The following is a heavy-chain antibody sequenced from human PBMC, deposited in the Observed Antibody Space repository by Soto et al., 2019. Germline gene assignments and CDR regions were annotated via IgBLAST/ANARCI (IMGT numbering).Heavy chain of an antibody. D-gene: IGHD6-19*01. CDR3: ARPISSGWFDP. J-gene: IGHJ5*02. Sequence: EVQLVESGGGLVQPGGSLDLSCATSGFDFSGSAMHWVRQSSGRGLEWLGRIRTKPNSYATIYAASVKDRFIISRDDSKKMVYLHMSGLKTEDTAVYYCARPISSGWFDPWGQGTRVSVTS. CDR1: GFDFSGSA. V-gene: IGHV3-73*01. CDR2: IRTKPNSYAT.